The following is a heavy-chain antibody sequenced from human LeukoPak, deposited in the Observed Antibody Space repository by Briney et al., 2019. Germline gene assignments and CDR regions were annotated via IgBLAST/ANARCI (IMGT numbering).Heavy chain of an antibody. CDR2: INPSCDGT. J-gene: IGHJ5*02. Sequence: ALVKVSCKASGHTFTTYYVHLVRQAHGQGLEWMGVINPSCDGTNYPQRFQGRVTLTMDTSTSTVYMELSSLRSEDTAIYYCAKETPNTGWFDPWGQGTLVTVSS. CDR3: AKETPNTGWFDP. D-gene: IGHD1-14*01. V-gene: IGHV1-46*01. CDR1: GHTFTTYY.